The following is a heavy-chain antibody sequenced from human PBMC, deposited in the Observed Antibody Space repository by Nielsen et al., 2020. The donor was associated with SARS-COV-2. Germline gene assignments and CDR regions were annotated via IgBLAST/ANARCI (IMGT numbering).Heavy chain of an antibody. CDR3: ARDRITGTSYFDL. Sequence: GSLRLSCAASGFTFSSYGMHWVRQAPGKGLEWVAVIWYDGSNKYYADSVKGRFTISRDNSKNTLYLQMNSLRAEDTAVYYCARDRITGTSYFDLWGRGTLVTVSS. J-gene: IGHJ2*01. CDR1: GFTFSSYG. CDR2: IWYDGSNK. D-gene: IGHD1-20*01. V-gene: IGHV3-33*01.